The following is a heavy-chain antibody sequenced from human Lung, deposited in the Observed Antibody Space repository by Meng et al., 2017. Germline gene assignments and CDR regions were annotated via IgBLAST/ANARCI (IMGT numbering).Heavy chain of an antibody. CDR3: ARGQKGYFDL. V-gene: IGHV4-30-4*01. CDR1: GGSIGSSNYY. Sequence: GRRQEAGPGLVKPSQTLSLTCTVSGGSIGSSNYYWSWIRQPPGKGLEWSGHIYNSGSTYYNPSLKSRITISVDTSKNQFSLKLSSVTAADTAVYYCARGQKGYFDLWGRGTLVTVSS. CDR2: IYNSGST. J-gene: IGHJ2*01.